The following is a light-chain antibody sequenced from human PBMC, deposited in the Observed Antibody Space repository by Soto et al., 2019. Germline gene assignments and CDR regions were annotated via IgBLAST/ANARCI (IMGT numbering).Light chain of an antibody. CDR3: ALYLGSGIWV. CDR2: STN. Sequence: QTVGTQEPSFSVSPGGTVTLTCGLSSGSVSTKYFPSWYQQNPGQAPRTLIYSTNIRSSGVPDRFSGSILGNKAALTITGAQADDESDYYCALYLGSGIWVFGGGTKVTVL. V-gene: IGLV8-61*01. CDR1: SGSVSTKYF. J-gene: IGLJ3*02.